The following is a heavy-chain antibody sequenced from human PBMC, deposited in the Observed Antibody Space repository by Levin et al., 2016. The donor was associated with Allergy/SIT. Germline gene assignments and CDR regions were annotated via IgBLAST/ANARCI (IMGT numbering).Heavy chain of an antibody. CDR1: GGSISRSNYY. Sequence: SETLSLTCSVSGGSISRSNYYWGWIRQSPGKGLEWIGSISYSGSTYYNPTLKSRLTISLDTSKNQFSLKLSSVAAADAAVYYCTTGVRWSSPTYYYYGMDFWGQGTTVTVSS. CDR3: TTGVRWSSPTYYYYGMDF. CDR2: ISYSGST. J-gene: IGHJ6*02. D-gene: IGHD3-3*01. V-gene: IGHV4-39*01.